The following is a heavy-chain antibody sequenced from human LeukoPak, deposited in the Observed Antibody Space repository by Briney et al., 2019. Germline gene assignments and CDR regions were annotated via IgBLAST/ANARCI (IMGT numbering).Heavy chain of an antibody. Sequence: GGSLRLSCAASGNYWMHWVRQAPGKGLVWVSHINSDGSWTSYADSVKGQFTTSKDNAKNTVYLQMNNLRAEDTAVYYCVSFYETYWGRGTLVTVSS. D-gene: IGHD2-2*01. CDR1: GNYW. CDR2: INSDGSWT. J-gene: IGHJ4*02. CDR3: VSFYETY. V-gene: IGHV3-74*01.